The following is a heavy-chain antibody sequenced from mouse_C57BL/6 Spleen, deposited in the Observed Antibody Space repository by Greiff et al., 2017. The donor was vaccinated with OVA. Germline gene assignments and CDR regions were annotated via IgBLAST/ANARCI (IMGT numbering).Heavy chain of an antibody. Sequence: VQLKQSGPVLVKPGASVKMSCKASGYTFTDYYMNWVKQSHGKSLEWIGVINPYNGGTSYNQKFKGKATLTVDKSSSTAYMELNSLTSEDSAVYYCARRGSPYYFDYWGQGTTLTVSS. D-gene: IGHD3-2*02. CDR1: GYTFTDYY. CDR3: ARRGSPYYFDY. V-gene: IGHV1-19*01. CDR2: INPYNGGT. J-gene: IGHJ2*01.